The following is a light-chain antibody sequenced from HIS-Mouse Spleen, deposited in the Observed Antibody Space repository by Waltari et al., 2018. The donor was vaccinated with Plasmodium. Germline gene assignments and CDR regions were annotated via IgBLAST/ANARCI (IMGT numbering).Light chain of an antibody. CDR1: HGIRSY. CDR2: AAS. CDR3: QQLNSYPYT. J-gene: IGKJ2*01. Sequence: DIQLTQSPSFLSASVGDRYTITCRASHGIRSYLAWYQQTPGKARKLLIYAASTLQSGVPSRFSGSGSGTEFTLTISSLQPEDFATYYCQQLNSYPYTFGQGTKLEIK. V-gene: IGKV1-9*01.